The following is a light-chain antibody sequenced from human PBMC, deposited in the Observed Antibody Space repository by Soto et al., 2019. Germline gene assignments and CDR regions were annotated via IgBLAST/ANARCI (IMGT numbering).Light chain of an antibody. J-gene: IGKJ5*01. CDR3: QQRSNWPPT. V-gene: IGKV3-11*01. CDR1: QSVSSTY. CDR2: DAS. Sequence: EIVLTQSPGTLSLSQGDRATLSCRASQSVSSTYFAWYQQKPGQAPRLLIYDASNRATGIPARFSGSGSGTDFTLTISSLEPEDFAVYYCQQRSNWPPTFGQGTRLEI.